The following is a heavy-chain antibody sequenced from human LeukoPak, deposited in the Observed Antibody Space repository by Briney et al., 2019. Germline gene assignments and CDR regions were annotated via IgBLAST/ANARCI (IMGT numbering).Heavy chain of an antibody. D-gene: IGHD2-15*01. J-gene: IGHJ4*02. CDR1: GGSLTSSIYF. CDR2: IYYSGST. Sequence: SETLSLTRTVSGGSLTSSIYFCGWIRQPPGKGLGWIESIYYSGSTYYNPSLKSHVTISVHTSKNHFSLKLTSVTGPDTALHYSARRDDHGGYLVYWGQGAQVTVS. V-gene: IGHV4-39*01. CDR3: ARRDDHGGYLVY.